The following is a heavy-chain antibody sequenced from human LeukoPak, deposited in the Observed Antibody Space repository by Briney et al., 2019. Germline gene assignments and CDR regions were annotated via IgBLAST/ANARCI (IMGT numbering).Heavy chain of an antibody. V-gene: IGHV4-39*01. CDR3: ARHASVTHNWFDF. CDR1: GGSITNTSYY. D-gene: IGHD2-21*02. CDR2: VYYSGDT. J-gene: IGHJ5*01. Sequence: SETLSLTCSVSGGSITNTSYYWGWIPQPPGRGLKWIGTVYYSGDTYYNPSLKSRFTISVDTSKNHFSLKLTSVTAADTAVYYCARHASVTHNWFDFWGQGTLVTVSS.